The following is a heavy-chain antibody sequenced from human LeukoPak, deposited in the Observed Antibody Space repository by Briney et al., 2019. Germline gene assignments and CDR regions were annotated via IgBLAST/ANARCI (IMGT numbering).Heavy chain of an antibody. D-gene: IGHD6-13*01. V-gene: IGHV3-23*01. J-gene: IGHJ4*02. CDR2: ISGSGGST. Sequence: GGSLRLSCAASGFTFSSYAMSWVRQAPGKGLEWVSAISGSGGSTYYADSVKGRFTISRDNSKYTLYLQMNSLRAEDTAVYYCAKDGSSWYSEIDYWGQGTLVTVSS. CDR3: AKDGSSWYSEIDY. CDR1: GFTFSSYA.